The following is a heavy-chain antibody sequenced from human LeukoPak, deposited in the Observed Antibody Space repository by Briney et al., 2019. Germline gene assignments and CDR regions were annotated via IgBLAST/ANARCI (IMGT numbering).Heavy chain of an antibody. CDR2: IYYSGST. J-gene: IGHJ3*02. CDR3: ARVYYDSSGFVDAFDI. CDR1: GGSISPYY. Sequence: SETLSLTCTVSGGSISPYYWSWIRQPPGKGLEWIGYIYYSGSTNYNPSLNSRVTISVDTSKNQFSLKLSSMTAADTAVYYCARVYYDSSGFVDAFDIWGQGTMVTVSS. D-gene: IGHD3-22*01. V-gene: IGHV4-59*08.